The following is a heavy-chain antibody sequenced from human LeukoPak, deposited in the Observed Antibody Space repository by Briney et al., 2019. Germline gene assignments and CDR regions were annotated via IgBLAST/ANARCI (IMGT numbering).Heavy chain of an antibody. J-gene: IGHJ6*02. CDR3: ALSMVRGPFSFYYYGVDV. CDR1: GFTFSSYW. V-gene: IGHV3-7*01. D-gene: IGHD3-10*01. CDR2: INQDGNEK. Sequence: GGSLRLSCAASGFTFSSYWMSWFRQAPGTGLNWLANINQDGNEKYSVDSVKGRFTVSRDNAKNSLYLEMNSLRADDTGVYYCALSMVRGPFSFYYYGVDVWGPGTVVTVSS.